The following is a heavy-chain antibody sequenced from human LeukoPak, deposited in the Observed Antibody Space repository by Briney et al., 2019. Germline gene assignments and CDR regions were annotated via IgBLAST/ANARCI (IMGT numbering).Heavy chain of an antibody. J-gene: IGHJ6*03. CDR2: IIPIFGQE. Sequence: GSSVKVSYKASGGTFSSYAISWVRQAPGQGLEWMGGIIPIFGQENYAQKFQGRVTITADESTSTAYMELSSLRSEDTAVYYCARSGQGITMVRGVIQDPYYYYYYMDVWGKGTTVTISS. CDR1: GGTFSSYA. D-gene: IGHD3-10*01. V-gene: IGHV1-69*01. CDR3: ARSGQGITMVRGVIQDPYYYYYYMDV.